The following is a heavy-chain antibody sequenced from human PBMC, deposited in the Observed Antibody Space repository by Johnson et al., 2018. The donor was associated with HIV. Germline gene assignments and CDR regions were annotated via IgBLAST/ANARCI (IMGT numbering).Heavy chain of an antibody. D-gene: IGHD5-18*01. Sequence: QVQLVESGGGVVQPGRSLTIYCAVSEFRLSNYAMHWVRLGPGKGLQWVAVISYGGNNKYYADSVKGPFTISRDNSKNTLYLQMNSLRAEDTAVYYCARLPSGYSRDGFNVWGQGTMVTLSS. CDR1: EFRLSNYA. CDR3: ARLPSGYSRDGFNV. J-gene: IGHJ3*01. CDR2: ISYGGNNK. V-gene: IGHV3-30-3*01.